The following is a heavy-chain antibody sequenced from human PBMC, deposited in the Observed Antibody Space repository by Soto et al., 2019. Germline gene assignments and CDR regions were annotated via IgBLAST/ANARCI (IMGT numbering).Heavy chain of an antibody. CDR2: IYWDDDK. J-gene: IGHJ4*02. CDR3: AHRVDYRGSWNTGYFDY. CDR1: GFSLSTTGVA. Sequence: QITLKESGPTLVKPTQTLTLTCSFSGFSLSTTGVAVGWIRQPPGKALECLVLIYWDDDKRYSPSLKSRLTITRDTSKNQGVLTMTDMDPVDTATYYCAHRVDYRGSWNTGYFDYWGQGTLVTVSS. V-gene: IGHV2-5*02. D-gene: IGHD2-15*01.